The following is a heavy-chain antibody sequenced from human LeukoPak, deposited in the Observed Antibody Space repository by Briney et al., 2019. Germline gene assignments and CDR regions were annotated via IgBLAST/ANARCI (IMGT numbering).Heavy chain of an antibody. Sequence: GGSLRLSCAASRLTFSSYAMNWVSQAPGKGLEWVSGISGSGGSTNYADSVEGRFTISRDNSNNTLYLQMNSLRAEDTAVYYCAKDARRDGYSYDYWGQGTLVSVSS. D-gene: IGHD5-24*01. CDR2: ISGSGGST. CDR1: RLTFSSYA. V-gene: IGHV3-23*01. CDR3: AKDARRDGYSYDY. J-gene: IGHJ4*02.